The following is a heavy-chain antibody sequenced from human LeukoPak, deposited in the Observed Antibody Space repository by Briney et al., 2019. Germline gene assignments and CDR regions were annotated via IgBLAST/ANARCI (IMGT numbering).Heavy chain of an antibody. D-gene: IGHD1-7*01. CDR3: ARAISPGTSTPDY. V-gene: IGHV1-69*13. Sequence: SVKVSCKASGYTFTSYGISWVRQAPGQGLEWMGGIIPIFGTANYAQKFQGRVTITADESTSTAYMELSSLRSEDTAVYYCARAISPGTSTPDYWGQGTLVTVSS. J-gene: IGHJ4*02. CDR2: IIPIFGTA. CDR1: GYTFTSYG.